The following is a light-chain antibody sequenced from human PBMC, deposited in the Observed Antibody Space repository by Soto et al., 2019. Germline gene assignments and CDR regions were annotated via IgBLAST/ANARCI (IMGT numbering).Light chain of an antibody. CDR2: GAS. V-gene: IGKV3-15*01. CDR1: QSVDSS. CDR3: QQYDTWPRA. Sequence: EIVMTQSPATLSVSPGERATVSCRASQSVDSSLAWYQQKPGQAPRLLIYGASTRATGIPARFSGSGSGTEFTLTISSLQSADFAVYYCQQYDTWPRAFGHGTKVEI. J-gene: IGKJ1*01.